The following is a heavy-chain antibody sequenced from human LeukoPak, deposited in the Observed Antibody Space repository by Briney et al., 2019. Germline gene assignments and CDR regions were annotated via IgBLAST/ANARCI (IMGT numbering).Heavy chain of an antibody. Sequence: PGGSLRLSCAASGFTFSSYGMSWVRQAPGKGLEWAANIKQDGSEKYYVDSVKGRFTISRDNAKNSLYLQMNSLRAEDTAVYYCAREPYDVNYFDYWGQGTLVTVSS. D-gene: IGHD3-22*01. V-gene: IGHV3-7*01. CDR1: GFTFSSYG. J-gene: IGHJ4*02. CDR2: IKQDGSEK. CDR3: AREPYDVNYFDY.